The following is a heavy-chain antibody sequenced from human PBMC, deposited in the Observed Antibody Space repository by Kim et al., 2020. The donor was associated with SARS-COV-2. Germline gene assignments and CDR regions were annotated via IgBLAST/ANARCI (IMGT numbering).Heavy chain of an antibody. CDR3: ARDQKYSSGWAFYGMDV. J-gene: IGHJ6*02. D-gene: IGHD6-19*01. Sequence: GGSLRLSCAASGFTFSSYSMNWVRQAPGKGLEWVSYISSSSSTIYYADSVKGRFTISRDNAKNSLYLQMNSLRAEDTAVYYCARDQKYSSGWAFYGMDVWGQGTTVTVSS. CDR1: GFTFSSYS. V-gene: IGHV3-48*04. CDR2: ISSSSSTI.